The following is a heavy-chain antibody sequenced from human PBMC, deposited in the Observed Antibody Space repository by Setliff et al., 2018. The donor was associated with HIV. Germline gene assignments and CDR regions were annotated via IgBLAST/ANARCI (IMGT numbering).Heavy chain of an antibody. V-gene: IGHV1-18*01. Sequence: ASVKVSCKTSGYTFPTYGISWVRQAPGHGLEWMGWISPYNGHTKYAQTFQDRVTMTIDTSTNSAYMELRSLRSDDTAVYFCARLGSGWSDSYYYAMDIWGQGTTVTVSS. CDR3: ARLGSGWSDSYYYAMDI. D-gene: IGHD6-19*01. J-gene: IGHJ6*02. CDR2: ISPYNGHT. CDR1: GYTFPTYG.